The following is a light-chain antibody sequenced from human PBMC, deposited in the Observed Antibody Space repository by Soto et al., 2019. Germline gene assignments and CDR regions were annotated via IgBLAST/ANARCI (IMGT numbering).Light chain of an antibody. CDR2: LGS. V-gene: IGKV2-28*01. CDR3: MQPLQSWT. CDR1: QSLLHSNGYNY. J-gene: IGKJ1*01. Sequence: DIVMTQSPLSPPVTPGEPAPISCRSSQSLLHSNGYNYLDWYLQKPGQSPQLLIYLGSNRASGVPDRFSGSGSGTDFTLKISRVEAEDVGVYYCMQPLQSWTFGQGTKVDIK.